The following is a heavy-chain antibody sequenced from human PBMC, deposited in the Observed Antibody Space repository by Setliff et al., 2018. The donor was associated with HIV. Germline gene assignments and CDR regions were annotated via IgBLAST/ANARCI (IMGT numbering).Heavy chain of an antibody. J-gene: IGHJ4*02. V-gene: IGHV3-7*01. D-gene: IGHD2-15*01. Sequence: GGSLRLPCAASGFTFSRHWMSWVRQAPGKGLEWVANINQDGSQIYYVGSVKGRFAISRDNSKNSLYLQMNSLRAEDTAVYFCVRSIGGSPYWGQGTLVTVSS. CDR2: INQDGSQI. CDR3: VRSIGGSPY. CDR1: GFTFSRHW.